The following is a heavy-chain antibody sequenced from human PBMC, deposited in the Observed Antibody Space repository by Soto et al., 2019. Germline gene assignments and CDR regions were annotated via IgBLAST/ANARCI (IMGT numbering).Heavy chain of an antibody. J-gene: IGHJ5*02. CDR2: IYWDDDK. CDR3: TKGRYLEWFLSGGGEES. Sequence: SGATLGNATQSVRLKCTFPGFSLSTSGVGVGWIRQPPGKALEWLALIYWDDDKRYSPSLKSRLTITKDTSKNQVVLTMTNMDPEDTALYYCTKGRYLEWFLSGGGEESWGRGTLVTVSS. CDR1: GFSLSTSGVG. V-gene: IGHV2-5*02. D-gene: IGHD3-3*01.